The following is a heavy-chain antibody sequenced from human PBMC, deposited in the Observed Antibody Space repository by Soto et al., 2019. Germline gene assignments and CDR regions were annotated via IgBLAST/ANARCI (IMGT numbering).Heavy chain of an antibody. CDR2: IFYSGST. CDR3: ARYRLYYKSGSFPYYFDH. J-gene: IGHJ4*02. CDR1: GGSLCRSN. V-gene: IGHV4-59*08. D-gene: IGHD3-10*01. Sequence: SETPSLTCTVAGGSLCRSNCSCLGHPPGKGLEWIGYIFYSGSTNYNPSLRTRVTISRDTSKNQFSLKLTSVTAADTAVYFCARYRLYYKSGSFPYYFDHWGQGTLVTVS.